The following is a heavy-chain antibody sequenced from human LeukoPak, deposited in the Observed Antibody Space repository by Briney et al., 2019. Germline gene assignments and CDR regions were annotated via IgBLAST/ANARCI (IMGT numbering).Heavy chain of an antibody. Sequence: PGRSLRLSCAASGFTFSSHAMHWVRQAPGKGLEWVTFISYDGNRKYYAESVKARFTISRDNSKNTLYLQMNSLRTEETAVYYCARDQSGTYSLDNWGQGTLVTVSS. CDR2: ISYDGNRK. CDR3: ARDQSGTYSLDN. D-gene: IGHD1-26*01. J-gene: IGHJ4*02. V-gene: IGHV3-30-3*01. CDR1: GFTFSSHA.